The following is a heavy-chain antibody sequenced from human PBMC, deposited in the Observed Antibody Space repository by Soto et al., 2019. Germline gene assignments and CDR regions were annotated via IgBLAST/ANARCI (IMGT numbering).Heavy chain of an antibody. Sequence: SETLSLTCTVSGGSISSGGYYWSWIRQHPGKGLEWIGSIYYSGSTYYNPSLKSRVTILVDTSKNQFSLNLSPVTAADTAVYYCARSFSTSAIPNWFDPWGQGTLVTVSS. D-gene: IGHD6-6*01. J-gene: IGHJ5*02. CDR3: ARSFSTSAIPNWFDP. CDR2: IYYSGST. V-gene: IGHV4-39*01. CDR1: GGSISSGGYY.